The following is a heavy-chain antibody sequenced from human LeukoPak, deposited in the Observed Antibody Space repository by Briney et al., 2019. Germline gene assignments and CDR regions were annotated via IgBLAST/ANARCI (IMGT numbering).Heavy chain of an antibody. D-gene: IGHD3-3*01. V-gene: IGHV4-39*01. Sequence: SETLSLTCTVSGGSIRSSSYYWGWIRQPPGKGLEWIGRIYYSGSTYYNPSLKSRVTISVDTSKNQFSLKLSSVTAADTAVYYCAEWSGGYWGQGTLVTVSS. CDR1: GGSIRSSSYY. CDR3: AEWSGGY. CDR2: IYYSGST. J-gene: IGHJ4*02.